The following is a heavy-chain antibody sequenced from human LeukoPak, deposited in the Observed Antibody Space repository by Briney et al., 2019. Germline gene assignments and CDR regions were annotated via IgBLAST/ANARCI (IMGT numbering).Heavy chain of an antibody. CDR1: GGSISSYY. Sequence: SETLSLTCTVSGGSISSYYWSWIRQPPGKGLEWIGFIYDSGSTSYNSSLKSRVAISVDRSKNQFSLKLTSVTAADTAVYYCAKDSPKRYSGSYFDCWGQGTLVTVSS. V-gene: IGHV4-59*12. CDR2: IYDSGST. J-gene: IGHJ4*02. CDR3: AKDSPKRYSGSYFDC. D-gene: IGHD1-26*01.